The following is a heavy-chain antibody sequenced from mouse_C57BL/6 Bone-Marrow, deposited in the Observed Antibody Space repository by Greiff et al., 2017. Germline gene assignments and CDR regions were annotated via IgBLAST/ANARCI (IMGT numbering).Heavy chain of an antibody. CDR3: ARSYDYDDYTMDY. V-gene: IGHV1-64*01. CDR2: MHPNGGSP. CDR1: GYTFTNYW. D-gene: IGHD2-4*01. J-gene: IGHJ4*01. Sequence: QVQLQQPGAELVKPGASVKLSCKASGYTFTNYWMHWVKQRPGQGLEWIGMMHPNGGSPDYNEKFKSEATLSVDKSSRTAYMELSSLTSEDSALYYCARSYDYDDYTMDYWGQGTSVTVSS.